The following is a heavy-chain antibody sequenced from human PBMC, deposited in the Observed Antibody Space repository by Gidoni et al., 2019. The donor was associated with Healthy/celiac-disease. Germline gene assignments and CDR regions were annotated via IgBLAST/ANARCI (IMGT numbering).Heavy chain of an antibody. CDR1: GFTFSSYA. V-gene: IGHV3-23*01. Sequence: EVQLLESGGGLVQPGGSLRLSCAASGFTFSSYAMSWVRQAPGKGLEWFTISRDNSKNTLYLQMNSLRAEDTAVYYCAKDLGGSSHWGQGTLVTVSS. J-gene: IGHJ4*02. D-gene: IGHD6-19*01. CDR3: AKDLGGSSH.